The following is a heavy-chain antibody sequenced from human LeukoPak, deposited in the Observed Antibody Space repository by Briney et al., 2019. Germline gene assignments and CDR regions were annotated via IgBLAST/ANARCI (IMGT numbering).Heavy chain of an antibody. Sequence: GGSLRLSCAASGFTLSSYWMTWVRQAPGKGLEGVANIKQDGSEKYYVDSVKGRFTISRDNAKNSLFLQMNSLRAEDTAVYYCARESGYYCSSTSCLYYYYYYMDVWGKGTTVTVSS. J-gene: IGHJ6*03. D-gene: IGHD2-2*01. CDR3: ARESGYYCSSTSCLYYYYYYMDV. V-gene: IGHV3-7*01. CDR1: GFTLSSYW. CDR2: IKQDGSEK.